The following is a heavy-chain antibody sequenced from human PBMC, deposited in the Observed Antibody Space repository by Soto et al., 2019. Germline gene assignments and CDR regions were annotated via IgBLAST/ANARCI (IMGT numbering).Heavy chain of an antibody. CDR3: AGGARDCGGDCLDY. Sequence: GSLRLSCAASGFTFSSFFMHWVRQAPGKGLEWVALISYDGTIKYYADSVKGRFTISRDNSKNTLYLQMNSLRTEDTAVYFCAGGARDCGGDCLDYWGQGTLLTVS. CDR2: ISYDGTIK. V-gene: IGHV3-30-3*01. D-gene: IGHD2-21*02. J-gene: IGHJ4*02. CDR1: GFTFSSFF.